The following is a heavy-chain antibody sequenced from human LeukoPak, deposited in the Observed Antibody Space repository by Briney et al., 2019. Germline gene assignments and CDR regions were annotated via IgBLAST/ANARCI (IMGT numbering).Heavy chain of an antibody. Sequence: PGGSLRLSCAASGFTFSSSWLHWVRQPPGEGPVWVSRINGDGSTINYADSVKGRFTISRDNAKNTMYLQMNSLRPEDTAVYYCARAGNFRLDYWGQGTLVTVSS. V-gene: IGHV3-74*01. D-gene: IGHD1-14*01. CDR3: ARAGNFRLDY. J-gene: IGHJ4*02. CDR1: GFTFSSSW. CDR2: INGDGSTI.